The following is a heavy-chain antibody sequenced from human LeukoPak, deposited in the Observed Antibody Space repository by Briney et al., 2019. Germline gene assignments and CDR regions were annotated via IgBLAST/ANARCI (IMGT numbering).Heavy chain of an antibody. CDR2: VYSRGSS. V-gene: IGHV3-66*03. D-gene: IGHD3-22*01. CDR3: AKDLNYYDSSGYYPFDY. CDR1: GFTVSTYY. Sequence: GGSLRLSCAASGFTVSTYYMSWVRQAPGKGLEWVSVVYSRGSSYYADSVQGRFTISRDNSKNTLYLQMNSLRAEDTAVYYCAKDLNYYDSSGYYPFDYWGQGTLVTVSS. J-gene: IGHJ4*02.